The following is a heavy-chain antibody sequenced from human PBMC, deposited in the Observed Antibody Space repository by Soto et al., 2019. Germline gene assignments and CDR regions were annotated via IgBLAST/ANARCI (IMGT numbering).Heavy chain of an antibody. V-gene: IGHV4-39*07. CDR3: ASVRGGYYYAMDV. Sequence: PSVTLSLTCSVSGGSISSSSYFCGWIRQPPGKGLEWIGEIYHSGSTNYNPSLKSRVTISVDKSKNQFSLKLSSVTAADTAVYYCASVRGGYYYAMDVWGQGTTVTVSS. D-gene: IGHD3-10*02. J-gene: IGHJ6*02. CDR2: IYHSGST. CDR1: GGSISSSSYF.